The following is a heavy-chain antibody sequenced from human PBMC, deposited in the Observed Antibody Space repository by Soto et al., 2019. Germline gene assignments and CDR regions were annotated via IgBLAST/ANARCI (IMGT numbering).Heavy chain of an antibody. V-gene: IGHV3-15*07. D-gene: IGHD3-22*01. CDR1: VFTFSNAW. Sequence: PGGSLRLSCAASVFTFSNAWMNWVRQAPGKGLEWVGRIKSKTDGGTTDYAAPVKGRFTISRDDSKNTLYLQMNSLKTEDTAVYYCTAEWLLLYYYYGMDVWGQGTTVTVSS. J-gene: IGHJ6*02. CDR3: TAEWLLLYYYYGMDV. CDR2: IKSKTDGGTT.